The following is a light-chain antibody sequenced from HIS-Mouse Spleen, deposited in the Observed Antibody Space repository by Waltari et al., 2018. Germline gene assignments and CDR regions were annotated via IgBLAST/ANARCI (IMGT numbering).Light chain of an antibody. V-gene: IGKV1-9*01. CDR1: QGISSS. J-gene: IGKJ5*01. Sequence: DIQLTQSPSFLSASVRDRVTITCRASQGISSSLAWYQQKPGKAPKLLIYAASTLQSGVPSRFSGSGSGTEFTLTISSLQPEDFATYYCQQLNSYPITFGQGTRLEIK. CDR2: AAS. CDR3: QQLNSYPIT.